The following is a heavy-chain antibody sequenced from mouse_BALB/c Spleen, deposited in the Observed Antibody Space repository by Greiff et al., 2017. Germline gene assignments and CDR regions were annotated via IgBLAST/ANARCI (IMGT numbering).Heavy chain of an antibody. J-gene: IGHJ1*01. CDR2: ISSGSSTI. CDR1: GFTFSSFG. Sequence: EVKVVESGGGLVQPGGSRKLSCAASGFTFSSFGMHWVRQAPEKGLEWVAYISSGSSTIYYADTVKGRFTISRDNPKNTLFLQMTSLRSEDTAMYYCARFTTATSYWYFDVWGAGTTVTVSS. V-gene: IGHV5-17*02. D-gene: IGHD1-2*01. CDR3: ARFTTATSYWYFDV.